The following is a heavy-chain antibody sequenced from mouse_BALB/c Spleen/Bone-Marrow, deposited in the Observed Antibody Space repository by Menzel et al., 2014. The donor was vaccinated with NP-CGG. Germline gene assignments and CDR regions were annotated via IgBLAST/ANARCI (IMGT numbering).Heavy chain of an antibody. V-gene: IGHV5-17*02. J-gene: IGHJ2*01. CDR2: ISSGSSTI. D-gene: IGHD4-1*01. Sequence: EVKLMESGGGLVQPGGSRKLSCAASGFTFSSFGMHWVRQAPEKGLEWAAYISSGSSTIFYADTVKGRFTVSRDNPKNTLFLQMTSLRSEDTAMYFCTRGGNWDDFDSWGQGTTLTVSS. CDR1: GFTFSSFG. CDR3: TRGGNWDDFDS.